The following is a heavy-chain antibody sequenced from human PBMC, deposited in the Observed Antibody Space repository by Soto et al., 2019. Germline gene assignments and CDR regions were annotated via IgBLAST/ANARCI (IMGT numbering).Heavy chain of an antibody. CDR1: GSSISPYY. CDR2: IYYNGNT. V-gene: IGHV4-59*01. J-gene: IGHJ5*02. D-gene: IGHD3-10*01. Sequence: PSETLSLTCTVSGSSISPYYWSWIRQPPGKGLEWVGSIYYNGNTNYNPSLASRVTISVDTSKNHFSLKLNSVTVADTAVYYCARGGASSRWLDPWGQGTLVTVSS. CDR3: ARGGASSRWLDP.